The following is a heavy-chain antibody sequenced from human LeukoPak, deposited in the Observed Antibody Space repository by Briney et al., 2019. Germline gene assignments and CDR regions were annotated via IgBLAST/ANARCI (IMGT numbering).Heavy chain of an antibody. Sequence: GGSLRLSCAASGFTFSSYSMNWVRQAPGKGLEWVSSISSSSSYIYYADSVKGRFTISRDNSKNTLYLQVNSLRAEDTAIYYCAKGAGIQLWPSFDYWGQGTLVTVSS. CDR2: ISSSSSYI. CDR3: AKGAGIQLWPSFDY. J-gene: IGHJ4*02. V-gene: IGHV3-21*04. CDR1: GFTFSSYS. D-gene: IGHD5-18*01.